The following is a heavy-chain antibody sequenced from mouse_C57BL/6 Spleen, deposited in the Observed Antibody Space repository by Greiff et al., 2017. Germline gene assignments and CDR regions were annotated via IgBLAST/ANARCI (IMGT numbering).Heavy chain of an antibody. D-gene: IGHD1-1*01. Sequence: QVQLQQSGPGLVQPSQSLSITCTVSGFSLTSYGVHWVRQSPGKGLEWLGVIWRGGSTDYKAAFMSRLNITKDNSKSQVFFKMNSLQADDTAIYYCAKGGVVTHYYAMDYWGQGTSVTVSS. V-gene: IGHV2-5*01. CDR3: AKGGVVTHYYAMDY. CDR2: IWRGGST. CDR1: GFSLTSYG. J-gene: IGHJ4*01.